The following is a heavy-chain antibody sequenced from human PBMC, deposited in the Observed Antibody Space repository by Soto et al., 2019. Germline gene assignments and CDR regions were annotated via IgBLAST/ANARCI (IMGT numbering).Heavy chain of an antibody. CDR1: GYTFTSYY. CDR3: ARDSGYDYFESHFGS. D-gene: IGHD5-12*01. V-gene: IGHV1-46*01. CDR2: INPSGGST. Sequence: ASVKVSCKASGYTFTSYYMHWVRQAPGQGLEWMGIINPSGGSTSYAQKFQGRVTMTRDTSTSTVYMELSSLRSEDTAVYYCARDSGYDYFESHFGSWGQGTLVTVSS. J-gene: IGHJ4*02.